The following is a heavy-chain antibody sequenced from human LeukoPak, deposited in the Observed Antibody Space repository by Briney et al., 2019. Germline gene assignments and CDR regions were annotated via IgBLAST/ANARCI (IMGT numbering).Heavy chain of an antibody. CDR3: AKGVVPATIGYFDY. J-gene: IGHJ4*02. Sequence: GGSLRLSCAASGFTFSSYGMHWDRQAPGKGLEWVAVIWYDGSNKYYADSVKGRFTISRDNSKNTLYLQMNSLRAEDTAVYYCAKGVVPATIGYFDYWGQGTLVTVSS. D-gene: IGHD2-2*02. CDR1: GFTFSSYG. CDR2: IWYDGSNK. V-gene: IGHV3-33*06.